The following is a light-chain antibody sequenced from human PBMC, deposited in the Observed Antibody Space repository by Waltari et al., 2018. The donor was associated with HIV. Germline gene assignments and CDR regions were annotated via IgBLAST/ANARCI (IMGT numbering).Light chain of an antibody. CDR2: AAS. Sequence: DIQLTQSPSFLSASVEDRVTITCRASQGISSYLAWYQQKPGKAPKLLIYAASALQSGVPSRFSGSGSGTVFTLTISSLQPEDFATYYCQQLNSYPITFGQGTRLEIK. J-gene: IGKJ5*01. CDR1: QGISSY. CDR3: QQLNSYPIT. V-gene: IGKV1-9*01.